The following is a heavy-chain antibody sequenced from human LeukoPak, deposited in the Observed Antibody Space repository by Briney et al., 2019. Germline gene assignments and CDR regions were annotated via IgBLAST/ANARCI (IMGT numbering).Heavy chain of an antibody. CDR2: ISYDGSNK. CDR3: AKDFTYYDILTGYYPYYYGMDV. J-gene: IGHJ6*02. Sequence: GGSLRLSCAASGFTFSSYGMHWVRQAPGKGLEWVAVISYDGSNKYYADSVKGRFTISRDNSKNTLYLQMNSLRAEDTAVYYCAKDFTYYDILTGYYPYYYGMDVWGQGTTVTVSS. D-gene: IGHD3-9*01. V-gene: IGHV3-30*18. CDR1: GFTFSSYG.